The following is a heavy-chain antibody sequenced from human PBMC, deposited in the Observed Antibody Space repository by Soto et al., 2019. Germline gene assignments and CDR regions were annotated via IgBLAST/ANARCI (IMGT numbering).Heavy chain of an antibody. CDR1: GVSISSNY. CDR3: ARSYPNTIFGVVPSRGLDV. D-gene: IGHD3-3*01. Sequence: SETLSLTCIVSGVSISSNYWSWIRQPPGQGLEWIGYIHYSGSTNFNPSLKNRVIMSVDTSKNQFSLRLSSVTAADTAVYYCARSYPNTIFGVVPSRGLDVWGQGATVTVTS. V-gene: IGHV4-59*01. J-gene: IGHJ6*02. CDR2: IHYSGST.